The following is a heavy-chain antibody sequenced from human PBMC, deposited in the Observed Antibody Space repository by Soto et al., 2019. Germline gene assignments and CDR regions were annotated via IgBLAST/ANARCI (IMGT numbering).Heavy chain of an antibody. CDR2: INAGYGNT. D-gene: IGHD7-27*01. V-gene: IGHV1-3*01. J-gene: IGHJ4*02. CDR3: ARDTGDGTFDF. CDR1: GYTFSIYA. Sequence: GASVKVSCKASGYTFSIYAMHGVRQAPGQRLEWMGWINAGYGNTKSSQKFQDRVTISRDTSASTAYMELTSLRSEDTAVYYCARDTGDGTFDFWGQGTRVTVSS.